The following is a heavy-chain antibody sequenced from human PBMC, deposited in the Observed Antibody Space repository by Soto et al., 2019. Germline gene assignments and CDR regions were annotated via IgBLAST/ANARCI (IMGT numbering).Heavy chain of an antibody. CDR1: GFTSGLAFTNYW. CDR3: VSSLDRLRG. Sequence: GGSLRLSCVASGFTSGLAFTNYWMHWVRQAPGKGLVWVSRINIDGTITNYAGSVEGRFTISRDNAKNTLYLQMSTLRVEDTAVDFCVSSLDRLRGWGQVPLVTVSP. CDR2: INIDGTIT. J-gene: IGHJ4*02. V-gene: IGHV3-74*01. D-gene: IGHD4-17*01.